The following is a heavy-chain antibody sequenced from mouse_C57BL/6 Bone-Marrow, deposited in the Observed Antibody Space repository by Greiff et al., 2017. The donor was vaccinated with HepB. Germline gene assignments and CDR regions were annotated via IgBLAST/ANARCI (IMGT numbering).Heavy chain of an antibody. CDR2: IYPGDGDT. D-gene: IGHD2-1*01. J-gene: IGHJ2*01. CDR3: ARGELLLFDY. CDR1: GYAFSSSW. V-gene: IGHV1-82*01. Sequence: VQLQQSGPELVKPGASVKISCKASGYAFSSSWMNWVKQRPGKGLEWIGRIYPGDGDTNYNGKFKGKATLTADKSSSTAYMQLSSLTSEDSAVYFCARGELLLFDYWGQGTTLTVSS.